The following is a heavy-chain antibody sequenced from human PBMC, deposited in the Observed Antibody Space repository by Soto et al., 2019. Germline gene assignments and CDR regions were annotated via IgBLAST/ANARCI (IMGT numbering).Heavy chain of an antibody. V-gene: IGHV4-38-2*01. D-gene: IGHD6-13*01. CDR3: ARGTAAADNLDAFDI. J-gene: IGHJ3*02. Sequence: XETLSLTCAVSGDSISSIYYWSCIRQPPGKILEWIGSIYHSGTTYYNPSLKSRVTISVDTSKNQFSLKLSSVTAADTAVYYCARGTAAADNLDAFDIWGQGTMVTVSS. CDR2: IYHSGTT. CDR1: GDSISSIYY.